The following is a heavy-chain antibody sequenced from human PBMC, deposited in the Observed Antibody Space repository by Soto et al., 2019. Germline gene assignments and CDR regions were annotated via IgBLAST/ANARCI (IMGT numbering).Heavy chain of an antibody. CDR1: GGTFSSFG. V-gene: IGHV1-69*01. CDR2: IIPLYGTA. J-gene: IGHJ4*02. CDR3: ARDRSMDGYNSRSFDY. D-gene: IGHD5-12*01. Sequence: QVQLVQSGAEVKKPGSSVKVSCKASGGTFSSFGFNWVRQAPGQGLEWMGGIIPLYGTANHAQRFQGRVTISADEAKSTVYMELISLRSEYTAIYYCARDRSMDGYNSRSFDYWGQGTMVTVSS.